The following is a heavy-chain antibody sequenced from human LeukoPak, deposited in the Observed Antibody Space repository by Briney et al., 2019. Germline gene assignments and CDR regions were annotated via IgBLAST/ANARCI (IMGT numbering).Heavy chain of an antibody. CDR3: ARRGPDSSGWGPHDAFDI. CDR2: IWYDGSNK. CDR1: GFTFSSYG. Sequence: GRSLRLSCAASGFTFSSYGMHWVRQAPGKGLEWVAVIWYDGSNKYYADSVKGRFTISRDNSKNTLYLQMNSLRAEDTAVYYCARRGPDSSGWGPHDAFDIWGQGTMVTVSS. V-gene: IGHV3-33*01. J-gene: IGHJ3*02. D-gene: IGHD3-22*01.